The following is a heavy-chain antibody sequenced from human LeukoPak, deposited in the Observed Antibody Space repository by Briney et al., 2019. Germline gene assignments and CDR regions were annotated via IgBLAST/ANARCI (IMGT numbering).Heavy chain of an antibody. CDR2: ISTSGST. Sequence: SETLSLTCTVSGGSISSYYWSWIRQPAGKGLESIGHISTSGSTNYNPSLKSRVTMSVDTSKNQFSLKLSSLTAADTAVYYCARWLSSSWYWFDTWGQGTLVTVSS. D-gene: IGHD6-13*01. CDR1: GGSISSYY. CDR3: ARWLSSSWYWFDT. V-gene: IGHV4-4*07. J-gene: IGHJ5*02.